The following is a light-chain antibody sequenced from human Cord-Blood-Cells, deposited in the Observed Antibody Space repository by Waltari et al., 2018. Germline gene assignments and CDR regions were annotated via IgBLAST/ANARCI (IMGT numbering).Light chain of an antibody. J-gene: IGLJ3*02. Sequence: QSALTQPASVSGSPGQSITISCTGTSSDVGSYNHASWYQQHPGKAPKLMIYEGSKRPSGVSNRFSGSKSGNTASLTISGLQAEDEADYYCCSYAGSSTFDWVFGGGTKLTVL. CDR1: SSDVGSYNH. CDR3: CSYAGSSTFDWV. V-gene: IGLV2-23*03. CDR2: EGS.